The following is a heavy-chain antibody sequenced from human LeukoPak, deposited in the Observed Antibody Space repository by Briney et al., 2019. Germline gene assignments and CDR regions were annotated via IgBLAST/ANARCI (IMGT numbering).Heavy chain of an antibody. CDR3: ARGSWLALDAFDI. CDR1: GGSINSGGYY. D-gene: IGHD6-19*01. J-gene: IGHJ3*02. Sequence: PSQTLSLTCTVSGGSINSGGYYWSWIRQHPGKGLEWIGYIYYSGSTYYNPSLKSRVTISVDTSKNQFSLKLSSVTAADTAVYYCARGSWLALDAFDIWGQGTMVTVSS. V-gene: IGHV4-31*03. CDR2: IYYSGST.